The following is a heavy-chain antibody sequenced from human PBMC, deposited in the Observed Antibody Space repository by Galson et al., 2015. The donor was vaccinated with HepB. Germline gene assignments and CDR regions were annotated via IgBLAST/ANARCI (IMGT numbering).Heavy chain of an antibody. CDR3: AREGNSSSWYVAYYYYYYGMDV. CDR2: IKQDGSEK. J-gene: IGHJ6*02. V-gene: IGHV3-7*03. Sequence: SLRLSCAASGFTFSSYWMSWVRQAPGKGLEWVANIKQDGSEKYYVDSVKGRFTISRDNAKNSLYLQMNSLRAEDTAVYYCAREGNSSSWYVAYYYYYYGMDVWGQGTTVTVSS. D-gene: IGHD6-13*01. CDR1: GFTFSSYW.